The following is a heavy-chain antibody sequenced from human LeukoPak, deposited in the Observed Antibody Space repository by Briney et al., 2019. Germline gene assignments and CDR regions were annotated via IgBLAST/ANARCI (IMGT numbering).Heavy chain of an antibody. J-gene: IGHJ4*02. CDR1: GFSLSNYG. D-gene: IGHD3-22*01. CDR3: AKRGVVIRVILVGFHKEAYYFDS. CDR2: ISGSGGST. Sequence: GGSLRLSCAVSGFSLSNYGMSWVRQAPGKGLEWVAGISGSGGSTNYADSVKGRFTISRDNRKNTLYLQMNSLRVEDMAVYFCAKRGVVIRVILVGFHKEAYYFDSWGQGALVAVSS. V-gene: IGHV3-23*01.